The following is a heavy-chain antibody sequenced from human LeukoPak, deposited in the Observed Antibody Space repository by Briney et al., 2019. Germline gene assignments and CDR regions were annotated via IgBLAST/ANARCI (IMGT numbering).Heavy chain of an antibody. D-gene: IGHD4-17*01. V-gene: IGHV4-4*07. Sequence: SETLSLTCTVSGGSISTYYWGWIRQPTGKGLEWIGRIYITGSTDYNPSLRSRVTMSVDTSKNQFSLKLSSVTAADTAVYYCARDDYGDFALDYWGQGALVTVSS. CDR2: IYITGST. CDR1: GGSISTYY. CDR3: ARDDYGDFALDY. J-gene: IGHJ4*02.